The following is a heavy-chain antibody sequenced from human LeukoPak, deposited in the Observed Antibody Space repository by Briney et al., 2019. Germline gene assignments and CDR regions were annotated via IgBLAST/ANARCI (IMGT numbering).Heavy chain of an antibody. CDR3: ARTRVPGSYSPKGPFDY. CDR1: GFTVSSNY. V-gene: IGHV4-39*07. CDR2: MYYSGSI. D-gene: IGHD1-26*01. Sequence: GSLRLSWAASGFTVSSNYMSWVRQAPGKGLEWIGSMYYSGSIFYNPSLKSRVTISINTSKTQFSLKVSSVTAADTAVYYCARTRVPGSYSPKGPFDYWGQGTLVTVSS. J-gene: IGHJ4*02.